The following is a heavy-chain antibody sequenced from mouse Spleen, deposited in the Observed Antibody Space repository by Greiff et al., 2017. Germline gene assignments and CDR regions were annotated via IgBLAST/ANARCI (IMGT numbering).Heavy chain of an antibody. V-gene: IGHV3-6*01. Sequence: EVQRVESGPGLVKPSQSLSLTCSVTGYSITSGYYWNWIRQFPGNKLEWMGYISYDGSNNYNPSLKNRISITRDTSKNQFFLKLNSVTTEDTATYYCARYYSYYIAMDYWGQGTSVTVSS. CDR2: ISYDGSN. J-gene: IGHJ4*01. D-gene: IGHD2-12*01. CDR1: GYSITSGYY. CDR3: ARYYSYYIAMDY.